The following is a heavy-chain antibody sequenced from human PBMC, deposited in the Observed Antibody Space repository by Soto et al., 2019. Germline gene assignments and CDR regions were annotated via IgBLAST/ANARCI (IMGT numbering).Heavy chain of an antibody. CDR2: TDYRSRWYN. J-gene: IGHJ6*03. Sequence: SPTLSLTDVICVERESSTRGAWKWIRKCPARGLEWLGRTDYRSRWYNDYAVSVRSRITVNADTSKNQFSLHLNSVTPEDTAVYYCAGTSSLQWYYMDVLDKGTPVPVSS. V-gene: IGHV6-1*01. CDR3: AGTSSLQWYYMDV. D-gene: IGHD1-7*01. CDR1: VERESSTRGA.